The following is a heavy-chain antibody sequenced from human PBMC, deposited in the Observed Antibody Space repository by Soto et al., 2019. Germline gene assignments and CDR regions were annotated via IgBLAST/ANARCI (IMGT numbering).Heavy chain of an antibody. CDR2: INPNSGVT. J-gene: IGHJ4*02. CDR1: GYTFTDYY. V-gene: IGHV1-2*02. Sequence: QVQLVQSGAEVKKPGASVKFSCKASGYTFTDYYIHWVRQAPGQGLEWMGWINPNSGVTNSAQKFQGRVTMPRDTSIGTGYMELTRLRSDDTAMYYCARDGWFVGYSSGWYGLDYFDYWGQGTLVTVSS. CDR3: ARDGWFVGYSSGWYGLDYFDY. D-gene: IGHD6-19*01.